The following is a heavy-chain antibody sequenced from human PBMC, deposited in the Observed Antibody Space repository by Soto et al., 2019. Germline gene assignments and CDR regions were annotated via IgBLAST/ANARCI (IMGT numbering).Heavy chain of an antibody. J-gene: IGHJ6*02. CDR2: IWYDGSGQ. D-gene: IGHD4-17*01. CDR1: GFTFRNYG. CDR3: AKDQVLREYYGHPLDV. V-gene: IGHV3-33*03. Sequence: QVQLVESGGGVVQPGRSLRLSCVVSGFTFRNYGMHWVRQAPGKGLEWVADIWYDGSGQRYADSVQGRFTISRDNSKNTLYLQMNSLRVEDTAVYYCAKDQVLREYYGHPLDVWGQGTTVTVSS.